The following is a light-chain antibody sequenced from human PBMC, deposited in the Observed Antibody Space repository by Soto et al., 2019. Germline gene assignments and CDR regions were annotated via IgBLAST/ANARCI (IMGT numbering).Light chain of an antibody. Sequence: QSVLTQPASVSGSPGQSITISCTGTSSDVGAYNYVSWYQQHPDKAPKLMIFEVSDRPSGVSNRFSGSNSGNTASLTISGLQAEDEADYFCSSYAGTYTHVVFGGGTKVTVL. J-gene: IGLJ2*01. V-gene: IGLV2-14*01. CDR3: SSYAGTYTHVV. CDR2: EVS. CDR1: SSDVGAYNY.